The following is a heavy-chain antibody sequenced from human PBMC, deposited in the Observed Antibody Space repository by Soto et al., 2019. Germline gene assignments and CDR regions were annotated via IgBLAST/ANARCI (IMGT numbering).Heavy chain of an antibody. V-gene: IGHV1-18*01. CDR2: INAYSGHT. CDR1: GYTFPSYG. D-gene: IGHD2-2*01. Sequence: QVQLVQSGPEVRKPGASVKVSCKASGYTFPSYGISWVRQAPGQGLEWMGWINAYSGHTKYAQRLQGRLTLTADTSTSTASMELRSLRPDDTAVDYCARTCNTPSCQYGLDGWGQGTTVSVSS. CDR3: ARTCNTPSCQYGLDG. J-gene: IGHJ6*02.